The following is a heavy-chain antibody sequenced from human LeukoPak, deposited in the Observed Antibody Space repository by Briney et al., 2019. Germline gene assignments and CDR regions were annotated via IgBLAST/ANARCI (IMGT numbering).Heavy chain of an antibody. D-gene: IGHD3-10*01. CDR3: ARDMVRGIDY. J-gene: IGHJ4*02. Sequence: SETLSLTCAVYGGSFSGYYWSWIRQPAGKGLEWIGRIYTSGSTNYNPSLKSRVTMSVDTSKNQFSLKLSSVTAADTAVYYCARDMVRGIDYWGQGTLVTVSS. CDR2: IYTSGST. CDR1: GGSFSGYY. V-gene: IGHV4-4*07.